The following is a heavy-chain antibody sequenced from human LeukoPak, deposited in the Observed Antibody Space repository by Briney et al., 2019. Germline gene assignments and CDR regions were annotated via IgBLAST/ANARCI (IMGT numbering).Heavy chain of an antibody. J-gene: IGHJ4*02. Sequence: SETLSLTCTVSGGSISSSSYYWGWIRQPPGKGLEWIGSIYYSGSTYYNPSLKSRVTISVDTSKNQFSLKLSSVTAADTAVYYCASFPRCTNGVCYTDYWGQGTLVTVSS. V-gene: IGHV4-39*01. CDR2: IYYSGST. D-gene: IGHD2-8*01. CDR1: GGSISSSSYY. CDR3: ASFPRCTNGVCYTDY.